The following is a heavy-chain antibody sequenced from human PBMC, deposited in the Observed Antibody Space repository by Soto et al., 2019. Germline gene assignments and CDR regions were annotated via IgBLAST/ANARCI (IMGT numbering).Heavy chain of an antibody. CDR3: ARDVDADFRTDFDY. CDR1: GGSISSGDYY. V-gene: IGHV4-30-4*01. Sequence: PSETLSLTCTVSGGSISSGDYYWSWIRQPPGKGLEWIGYIYYSGSTYYNPSLKSRFTISRDNAENSVYLEMDSLRAEDTALYYCARDVDADFRTDFDYWGRGTLVTVSS. D-gene: IGHD4-17*01. CDR2: IYYSGST. J-gene: IGHJ4*02.